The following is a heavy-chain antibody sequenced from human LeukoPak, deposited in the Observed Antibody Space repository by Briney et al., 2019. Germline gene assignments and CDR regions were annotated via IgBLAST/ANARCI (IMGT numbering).Heavy chain of an antibody. CDR2: IYTSGST. Sequence: SETLSLTCTVSGGSISSGSYYWSWIRQPAGKGPEWIGRIYTSGSTNYNPSLKSRVTISVDTSKNQFSLKLSSVTAADTAVYYCARAVSGSYFDYWGQGTLVTVSS. CDR3: ARAVSGSYFDY. J-gene: IGHJ4*02. CDR1: GGSISSGSYY. D-gene: IGHD1-26*01. V-gene: IGHV4-61*02.